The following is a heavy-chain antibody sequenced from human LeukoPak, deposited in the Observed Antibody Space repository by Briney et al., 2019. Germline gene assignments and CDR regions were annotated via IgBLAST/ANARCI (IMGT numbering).Heavy chain of an antibody. CDR1: GFTVSSNY. V-gene: IGHV3-53*01. J-gene: IGHJ4*02. CDR3: ARAEWGASGTYLHDK. D-gene: IGHD3-10*01. CDR2: LYSGGNT. Sequence: GGSLRLSCAASGFTVSSNYMSWVPQAPGKGLEWVSVLYSGGNTYYADSVKGRFTVSRDNSENTLYFQMNSLRAEDTAVYYCARAEWGASGTYLHDKWGQGTLVTVSS.